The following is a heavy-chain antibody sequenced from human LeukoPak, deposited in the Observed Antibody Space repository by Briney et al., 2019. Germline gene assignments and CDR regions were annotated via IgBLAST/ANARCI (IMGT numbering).Heavy chain of an antibody. V-gene: IGHV4-59*01. J-gene: IGHJ4*02. Sequence: SETLSLTCTVSGDSINSYYWRWIRQPPGKGLEWIGYIYYSGSTNYNPSLKSRVTISVDTSKNQFSLKLSSVTAADTAVYYCARAASSWSFDYWGQGTLVTVSS. CDR3: ARAASSWSFDY. CDR1: GDSINSYY. D-gene: IGHD6-13*01. CDR2: IYYSGST.